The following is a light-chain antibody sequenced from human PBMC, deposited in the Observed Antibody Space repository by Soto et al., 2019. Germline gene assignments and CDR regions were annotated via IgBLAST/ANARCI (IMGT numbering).Light chain of an antibody. V-gene: IGKV1-9*01. CDR3: QQVKTYPRT. Sequence: DSHLTQSPSFLSTSVGDSVTITCRPSQAVPNNMALYQQKPGKPPKLLIYEESTLHSGVPSRFSGRKSGPQVTLTIDSLQPEDFATYYCQQVKTYPRTFGGGTKVDIK. CDR1: QAVPNN. CDR2: EES. J-gene: IGKJ4*01.